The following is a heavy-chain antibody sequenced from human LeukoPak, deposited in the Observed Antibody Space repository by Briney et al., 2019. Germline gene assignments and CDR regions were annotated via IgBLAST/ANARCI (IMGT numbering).Heavy chain of an antibody. D-gene: IGHD1-26*01. CDR2: ISYDGSNK. Sequence: GGSLTVSCAASGITFNSYAMHWVRQARGRGLAWVAVISYDGSNKYYADSVKGRFTISRDNSKNTLYLHMNSLRAEDTAVYYCARDPTPWGGSYFDYWGQGTLVTVSS. CDR3: ARDPTPWGGSYFDY. CDR1: GITFNSYA. V-gene: IGHV3-30*01. J-gene: IGHJ4*02.